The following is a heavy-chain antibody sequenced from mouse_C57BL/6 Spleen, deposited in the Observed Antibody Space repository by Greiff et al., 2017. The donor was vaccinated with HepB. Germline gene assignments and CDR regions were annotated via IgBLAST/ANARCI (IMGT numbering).Heavy chain of an antibody. Sequence: VQLQQSGAELARPGASVKMSCKASGYTFTSYTMHWVKQRPGQGLEWIGYINPSSGYTKYNQKFKDKATLTADKSSSTAYMQLSSLTSADSAVYYCARDGSSYEWFAYWGQGTLVTVSA. J-gene: IGHJ3*01. CDR1: GYTFTSYT. CDR2: INPSSGYT. V-gene: IGHV1-4*01. D-gene: IGHD1-1*01. CDR3: ARDGSSYEWFAY.